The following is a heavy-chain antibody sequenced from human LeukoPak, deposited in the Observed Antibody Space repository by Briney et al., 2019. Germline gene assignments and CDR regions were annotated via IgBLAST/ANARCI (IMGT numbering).Heavy chain of an antibody. V-gene: IGHV1-8*03. Sequence: ASVKVSCKASGYTFTSYDINWVRQATGQGLEWMGWMNPNSGNTGYAQKFQGRVTITRNTSISTAYMELSSLRSEDTAVYYCATVRVRYSYHPEFDYWGQGTLVTVSS. CDR2: MNPNSGNT. J-gene: IGHJ4*02. D-gene: IGHD5-18*01. CDR3: ATVRVRYSYHPEFDY. CDR1: GYTFTSYD.